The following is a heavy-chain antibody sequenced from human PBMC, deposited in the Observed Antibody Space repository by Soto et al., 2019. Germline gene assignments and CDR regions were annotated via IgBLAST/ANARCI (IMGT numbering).Heavy chain of an antibody. CDR1: GFTFSNAW. CDR2: IKSKTDGGTT. J-gene: IGHJ3*02. V-gene: IGHV3-15*01. D-gene: IGHD1-26*01. Sequence: EVQLVESGGGLVKPGGSLRLSCAASGFTFSNAWMSWVRQAPGKGLEWVGRIKSKTDGGTTDYAAPVKGRFTISRDDSKNTLYLQMNSLKTEDTAVYYCTTEPYSGSYLVAFDIWGQGTMVTVSS. CDR3: TTEPYSGSYLVAFDI.